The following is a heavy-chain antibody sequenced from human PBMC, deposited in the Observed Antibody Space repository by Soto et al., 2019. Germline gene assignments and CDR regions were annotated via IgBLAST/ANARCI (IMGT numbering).Heavy chain of an antibody. Sequence: QVQLVESGGGVVQPGRSLILSCAASGFAFSSYGMHWIRQAPGKGLEWVAVIWYDGSNKYYADSVKGRFTISRDNSKNTLYLQMNSLRAEDTAVYYCARAFPYYYDSSAPLDYWGQGTLVTVSS. CDR3: ARAFPYYYDSSAPLDY. J-gene: IGHJ4*02. V-gene: IGHV3-33*01. D-gene: IGHD3-22*01. CDR2: IWYDGSNK. CDR1: GFAFSSYG.